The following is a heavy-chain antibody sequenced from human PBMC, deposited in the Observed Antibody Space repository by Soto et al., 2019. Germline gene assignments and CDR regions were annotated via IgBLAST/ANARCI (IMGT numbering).Heavy chain of an antibody. V-gene: IGHV3-23*01. J-gene: IGHJ6*03. CDR1: GFTFSSYA. D-gene: IGHD3-16*01. CDR3: AKDPKPQARPGGLMDV. CDR2: ISGSGGST. Sequence: HPGGSLRLSCAASGFTFSSYAMSWVRQAPGKGLEWVSAISGSGGSTYYADSVKGRFTISRDNSKNTLYLQMNSLRAEDTAVYYCAKDPKPQARPGGLMDVWGKGTTVTVSS.